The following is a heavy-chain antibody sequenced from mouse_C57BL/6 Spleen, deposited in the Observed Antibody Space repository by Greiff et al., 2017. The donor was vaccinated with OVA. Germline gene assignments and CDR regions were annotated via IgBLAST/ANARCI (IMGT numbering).Heavy chain of an antibody. D-gene: IGHD3-3*01. CDR3: AIGMAGTGYFDV. CDR2: IYPRSGNT. V-gene: IGHV1-81*01. J-gene: IGHJ1*03. CDR1: GYTFTSYG. Sequence: QVQLQQSGAELARPGASVKLSCKASGYTFTSYGISWVKQRTGQGLEWIGEIYPRSGNTYYNEKFKGKATLTADKSSSTAYMELRSLTSEDSAVYFCAIGMAGTGYFDVWGTGTTVTVSS.